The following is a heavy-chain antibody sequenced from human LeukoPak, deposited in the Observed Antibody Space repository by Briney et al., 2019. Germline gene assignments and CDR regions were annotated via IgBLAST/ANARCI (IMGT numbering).Heavy chain of an antibody. CDR1: GFTVSSNY. D-gene: IGHD2-2*01. J-gene: IGHJ6*02. CDR2: IYSGGST. CDR3: ASHCSSTSCYGYYYYGMDV. V-gene: IGHV3-53*01. Sequence: GGSLRLSCAASGFTVSSNYMSWVRQAPGKGLEWVSVIYSGGSTYYADSVKGRFTISRDNAKNSLYLQMNSLRAEDTAVYYCASHCSSTSCYGYYYYGMDVWGQGTTVTVSS.